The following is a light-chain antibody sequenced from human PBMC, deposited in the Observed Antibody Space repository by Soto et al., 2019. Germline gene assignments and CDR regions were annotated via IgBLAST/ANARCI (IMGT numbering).Light chain of an antibody. V-gene: IGLV2-18*02. CDR3: SSFTSSNTYV. Sequence: QSVLTQPPSVSGSPGQSVAISCTGTSSDIGAYNRVSWYQQPPATAPKLMIYDVNNRPSGVLDRFSGSKSGNTASLTISGLQADDEADYYCSSFTSSNTYVFGTGTKLTVL. J-gene: IGLJ1*01. CDR2: DVN. CDR1: SSDIGAYNR.